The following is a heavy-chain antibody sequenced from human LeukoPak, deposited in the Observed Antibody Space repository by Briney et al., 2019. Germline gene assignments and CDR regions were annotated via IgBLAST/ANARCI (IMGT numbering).Heavy chain of an antibody. J-gene: IGHJ6*03. Sequence: SETLSFTCAVSSGSISSGSYSWSWIRQPPGKGLEWIGYLFYSGNTYYNPSLKSRVTISVDTSKNQFSLKLSSVTAADTAVYYCPRVFDSGSQAYFYYMDVWGKGTTVTISS. D-gene: IGHD3-10*01. CDR1: SGSISSGSYS. CDR2: LFYSGNT. V-gene: IGHV4-30-4*07. CDR3: PRVFDSGSQAYFYYMDV.